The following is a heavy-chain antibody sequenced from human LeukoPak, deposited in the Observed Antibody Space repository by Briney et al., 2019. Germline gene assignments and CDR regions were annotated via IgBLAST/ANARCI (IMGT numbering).Heavy chain of an antibody. J-gene: IGHJ4*02. Sequence: GGSLRLSCAASGFTFSSYAMSWVRQAPGKGLEWVSAISGSGGSTYYADSVKGRFTISRDNPKNTLYLQMNSLRAEDTAVYYCARGWPLGSYPPRPDSYYFDYWGQGTLVTVSS. CDR3: ARGWPLGSYPPRPDSYYFDY. CDR2: ISGSGGST. D-gene: IGHD1-26*01. CDR1: GFTFSSYA. V-gene: IGHV3-23*01.